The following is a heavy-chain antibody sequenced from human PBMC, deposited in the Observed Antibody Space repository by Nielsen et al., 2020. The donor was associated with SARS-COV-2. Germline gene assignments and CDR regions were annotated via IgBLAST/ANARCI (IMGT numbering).Heavy chain of an antibody. J-gene: IGHJ4*02. CDR1: GYSFTNYW. Sequence: GESLKISCKGSGYSFTNYWISWVRQMPGKGLEWMGKIDPSDSYTKYSPSFQGHVTISADNSITTAYLQWSGLEASDTAMYYCVRHLYYSYDGSGSSSFFDYWGQGTLVTVSS. CDR2: IDPSDSYT. CDR3: VRHLYYSYDGSGSSSFFDY. D-gene: IGHD3-22*01. V-gene: IGHV5-10-1*01.